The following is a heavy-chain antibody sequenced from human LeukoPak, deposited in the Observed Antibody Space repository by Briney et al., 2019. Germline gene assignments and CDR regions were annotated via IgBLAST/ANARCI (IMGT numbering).Heavy chain of an antibody. J-gene: IGHJ3*02. CDR2: ISDTGGST. CDR1: GFTFSRYA. V-gene: IGHV3-23*01. Sequence: PGGSLRLSCAASGFTFSRYAMTWVRQAPGKGLEWVSDISDTGGSTYYADSVRGRFTISRDNSKNTLYLQMNSLGGEDTAVYFCAKQHDFSRIFDIWGQGTMVTVSS. D-gene: IGHD2-21*02. CDR3: AKQHDFSRIFDI.